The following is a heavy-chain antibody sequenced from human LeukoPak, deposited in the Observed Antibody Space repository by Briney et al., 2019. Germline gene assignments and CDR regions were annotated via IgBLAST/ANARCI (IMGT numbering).Heavy chain of an antibody. CDR2: ISSSSVTI. CDR1: GFTFSNYA. J-gene: IGHJ3*02. CDR3: ARWGRAFDI. V-gene: IGHV3-48*02. D-gene: IGHD7-27*01. Sequence: GGSLRLSCAASGFTFSNYAVNWVRQAPGKGLEWVTYISSSSVTIYYADSVKGRFAISRDNAKNSLYLQMNSLRDEDTAVYYCARWGRAFDIWGQGTVVTVSS.